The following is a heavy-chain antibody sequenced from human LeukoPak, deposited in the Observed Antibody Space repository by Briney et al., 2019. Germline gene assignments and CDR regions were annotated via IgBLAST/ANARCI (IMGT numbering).Heavy chain of an antibody. D-gene: IGHD3-9*01. J-gene: IGHJ6*03. CDR3: ARGPNGYYDILTGYRYYYYYMDV. Sequence: GGSLRLSCAASGFTFSSYSMNWVRQAPGKGLEWVSSISSSSSYIYYADSVKGRFTISRDNAKNSVYLLLNSLTPEDTAVYYCARGPNGYYDILTGYRYYYYYMDVWGKGTTVTVSS. CDR2: ISSSSSYI. CDR1: GFTFSSYS. V-gene: IGHV3-21*01.